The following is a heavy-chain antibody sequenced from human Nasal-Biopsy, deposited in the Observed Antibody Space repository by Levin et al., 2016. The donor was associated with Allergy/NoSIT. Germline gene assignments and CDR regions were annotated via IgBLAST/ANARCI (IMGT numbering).Heavy chain of an antibody. Sequence: ASVKVSCKASGYSFNAHYIHWVRQAPGQGLEWMGMIDPHTGNTNYAQRFRGRVSVTRDTSLNTVYLVVNSLGFEDRAFYYCARVAYFGSGTFDSWGQGTLV. J-gene: IGHJ4*02. V-gene: IGHV1-46*02. D-gene: IGHD3-10*01. CDR3: ARVAYFGSGTFDS. CDR2: IDPHTGNT. CDR1: GYSFNAHY.